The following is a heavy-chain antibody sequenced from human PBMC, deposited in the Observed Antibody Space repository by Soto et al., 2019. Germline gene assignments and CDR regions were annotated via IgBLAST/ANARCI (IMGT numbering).Heavy chain of an antibody. CDR1: GFTFSGYG. V-gene: IGHV3-33*01. CDR2: IRYDGSNI. J-gene: IGHJ4*02. D-gene: IGHD3-16*01. CDR3: AREGVGATAFWGYLDY. Sequence: QVQLVESGGGVVQPGRSLSLSCVASGFTFSGYGMHWVRQAPGKGLEWVAIIRYDGSNIYYADSVRGRFAISRDNSKNTLFLQMDSLGAEDKAVYYCAREGVGATAFWGYLDYCGQGALVTVSS.